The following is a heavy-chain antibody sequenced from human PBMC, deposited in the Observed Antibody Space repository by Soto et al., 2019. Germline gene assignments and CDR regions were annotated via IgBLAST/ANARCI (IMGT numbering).Heavy chain of an antibody. CDR2: MNDGGST. CDR3: ARDPGYCTNGVCRSFDF. D-gene: IGHD2-8*01. CDR1: GDSFTNYF. Sequence: WETLTLTCTVSGDSFTNYFWSWMRQPQGKGLEWIGHMNDGGSTNYSPSLKSRVTMSLDSTTSNFFLNLSTVTAADNTVYFCARDPGYCTNGVCRSFDFWGQGVLVTVSS. J-gene: IGHJ4*02. V-gene: IGHV4-59*01.